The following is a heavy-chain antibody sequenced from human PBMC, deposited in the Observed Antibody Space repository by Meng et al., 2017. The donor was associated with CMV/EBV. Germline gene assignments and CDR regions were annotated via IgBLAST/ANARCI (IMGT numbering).Heavy chain of an antibody. D-gene: IGHD6-13*01. J-gene: IGHJ4*02. Sequence: LSCAASGFTFSDHYMDWVRQAPGKGLEWVAVISYDGSSKYYADSVKGRFTISRDNSKNTLSLQMNSLRAEDTAVYYCARDYSSSGDYWGQGTLVTVSS. CDR3: ARDYSSSGDY. CDR2: ISYDGSSK. CDR1: GFTFSDHY. V-gene: IGHV3-30*03.